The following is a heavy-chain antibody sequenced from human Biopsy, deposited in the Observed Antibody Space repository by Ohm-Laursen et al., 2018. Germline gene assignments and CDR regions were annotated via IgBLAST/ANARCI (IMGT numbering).Heavy chain of an antibody. D-gene: IGHD3-3*01. CDR3: AREGTSVTFFGKISDYYFDF. CDR2: ISVKTGNT. CDR1: GHTFTNYA. Sequence: ASVKVSCKASGHTFTNYAINWVRQAPGQGLEWLGWISVKTGNTNYTQKLQGRVTMTTDTSTNTAYMELRSLRSDDTALYYCAREGTSVTFFGKISDYYFDFWGPGTVVTVSS. V-gene: IGHV1-18*01. J-gene: IGHJ4*02.